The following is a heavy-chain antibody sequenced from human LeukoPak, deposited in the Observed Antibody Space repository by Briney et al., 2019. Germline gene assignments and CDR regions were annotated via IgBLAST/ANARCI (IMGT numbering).Heavy chain of an antibody. CDR1: GFTFSSYS. J-gene: IGHJ6*02. CDR2: ISSSSNYI. Sequence: PGGSLRLSCAASGFTFSSYSMDWVRQALGKGLEWVSSISSSSNYIYYADSVKGRFTISRDNAKNSLYLQMNSLRAEDTAVYYCARVNCGGDCSYYYYYGMDVWGQGTTVTVSS. V-gene: IGHV3-21*01. D-gene: IGHD2-21*02. CDR3: ARVNCGGDCSYYYYYGMDV.